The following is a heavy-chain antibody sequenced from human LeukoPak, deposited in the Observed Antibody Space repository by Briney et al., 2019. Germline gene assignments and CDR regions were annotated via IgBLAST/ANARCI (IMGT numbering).Heavy chain of an antibody. V-gene: IGHV3-30-3*01. CDR1: GFTFSNYA. Sequence: GGSLRLSCAASGFTFSNYAMHWVRQAPGKGLEWVAVISYEGGSKYYADSVKGRFTMSRDNSKKTVYQQMNGLRPEDTAVYYCARDERQYSGYDTLDHWGQGTLVTVSS. J-gene: IGHJ4*02. CDR3: ARDERQYSGYDTLDH. D-gene: IGHD5-12*01. CDR2: ISYEGGSK.